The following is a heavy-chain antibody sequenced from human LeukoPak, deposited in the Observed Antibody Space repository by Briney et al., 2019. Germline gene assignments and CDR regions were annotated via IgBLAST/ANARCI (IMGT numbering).Heavy chain of an antibody. CDR3: ARDRLILAATTFDY. CDR2: INPNSGGT. Sequence: ASVKVSCKASGYAFTDYYIHWVRQAPGQGLEWMGWINPNSGGTNYAQKFQGRVTMTRDTSISTAYMELSRLRSDDTAVCYCARDRLILAATTFDYWGPGTLVTVSS. D-gene: IGHD2-15*01. CDR1: GYAFTDYY. V-gene: IGHV1-2*02. J-gene: IGHJ4*02.